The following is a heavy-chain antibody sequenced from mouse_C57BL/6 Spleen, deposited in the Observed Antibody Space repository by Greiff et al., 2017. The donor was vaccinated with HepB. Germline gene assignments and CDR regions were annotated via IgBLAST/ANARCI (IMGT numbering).Heavy chain of an antibody. J-gene: IGHJ3*01. D-gene: IGHD2-4*01. CDR3: ARDYDYAPFAY. CDR1: GYTFTSYW. Sequence: QVQLKQPGAELVKPGASVKLSCKASGYTFTSYWMHWVKQRPGRGLEWIGRIDPNSGGTKYNEKFKSTATLTVDKPSSTAHMQISSLTSEDSAVYYCARDYDYAPFAYWGQGTLVTVSA. V-gene: IGHV1-72*01. CDR2: IDPNSGGT.